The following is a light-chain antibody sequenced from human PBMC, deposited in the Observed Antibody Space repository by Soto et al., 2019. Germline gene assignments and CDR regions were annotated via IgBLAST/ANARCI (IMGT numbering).Light chain of an antibody. CDR1: ESVSSSY. J-gene: IGKJ1*01. V-gene: IGKV3-20*01. CDR2: GAS. CDR3: QQYGSSPPWT. Sequence: EIVLTQSPGTLSLSPGERATLSCRASESVSSSYLAWYQQKPGQAPRLLIFGASSRATGTPDRFSGSGSGTHFTLTISRLEPEDFAVYYCQQYGSSPPWTFGQWTEVEIK.